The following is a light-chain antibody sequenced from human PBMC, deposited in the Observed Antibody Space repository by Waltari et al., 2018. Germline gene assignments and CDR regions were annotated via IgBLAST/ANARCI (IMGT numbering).Light chain of an antibody. V-gene: IGLV2-23*01. CDR1: GRDVGRNNL. J-gene: IGLJ2*01. CDR2: EGS. Sequence: QSPLPQPAPVSGPPGRPTPLPCLATGRDVGRNNLSPGYQQPPGKAPKLMIYEGSKRPSGVSNRFSGSKSGNTASLTISGLQAEDEADYYCCSYAGSSTYVVFGGGTKLTVL. CDR3: CSYAGSSTYVV.